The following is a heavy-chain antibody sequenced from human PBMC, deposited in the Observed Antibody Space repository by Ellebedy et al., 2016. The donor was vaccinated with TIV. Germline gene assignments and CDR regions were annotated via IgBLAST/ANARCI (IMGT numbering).Heavy chain of an antibody. J-gene: IGHJ6*03. CDR3: ARERDYYMDV. CDR2: IFDSGSP. V-gene: IGHV4-31*03. Sequence: SETLSLTXLVSGASISRGGYYWSWIRQHPGKGLEWLGYIFDSGSPYYNPSLKSRVTISADTSKNHFSLELTSATAADTAMYFCARERDYYMDVWGKGTTVIVSS. CDR1: GASISRGGYY.